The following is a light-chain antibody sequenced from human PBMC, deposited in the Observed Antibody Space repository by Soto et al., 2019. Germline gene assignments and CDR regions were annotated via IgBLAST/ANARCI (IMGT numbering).Light chain of an antibody. J-gene: IGKJ4*01. Sequence: EIVLTQSPATLSLSPGERATLSCRASRSVDIYLAWYQQRPGQAPRLLIYDASTRATGIPARFSGSGSGTDFTLTISGLEPEDFAVYYCQQRYGWPPLTFGGGTRVEIK. CDR2: DAS. V-gene: IGKV3-11*01. CDR1: RSVDIY. CDR3: QQRYGWPPLT.